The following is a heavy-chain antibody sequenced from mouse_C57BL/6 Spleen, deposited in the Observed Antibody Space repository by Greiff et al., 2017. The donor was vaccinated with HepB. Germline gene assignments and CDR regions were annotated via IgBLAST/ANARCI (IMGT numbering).Heavy chain of an antibody. D-gene: IGHD1-1*01. J-gene: IGHJ4*01. CDR3: ARVGLTVVASHAMDY. CDR2: ISDGGSYT. CDR1: GFTFSSYA. Sequence: EVQGVESGGGLVKPGGSLKLSCAASGFTFSSYAMSWVRQTPEKRLEWVATISDGGSYTYYPDNVKGRFTISRDKAKNNLYLQMSHLKSEDTAMYYCARVGLTVVASHAMDYWGQGTSVTVSS. V-gene: IGHV5-4*01.